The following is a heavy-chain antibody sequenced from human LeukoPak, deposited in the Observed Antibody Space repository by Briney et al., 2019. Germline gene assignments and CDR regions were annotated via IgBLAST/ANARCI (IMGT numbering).Heavy chain of an antibody. Sequence: KTSETLSLTCAVYGGSFSGYYWSWIRQSPGKGLEWIGEINHSGRTNYNPSLKSRVTISVDMSKNQFSLKLSSVTAADTAVYYCARGPRIAEAGPRTRRAEYFQLWGQGTLVTVSS. D-gene: IGHD6-19*01. J-gene: IGHJ1*01. CDR3: ARGPRIAEAGPRTRRAEYFQL. V-gene: IGHV4-34*01. CDR1: GGSFSGYY. CDR2: INHSGRT.